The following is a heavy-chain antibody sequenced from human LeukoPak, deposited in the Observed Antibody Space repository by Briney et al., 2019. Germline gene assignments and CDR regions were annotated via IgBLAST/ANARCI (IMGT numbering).Heavy chain of an antibody. J-gene: IGHJ4*02. Sequence: GGSLRLSCAASGFTFSDYYMSWIRQAPGKGLEWVSYVSSGSSTIYYADSVKGRFTVSRDNGKRSLYLQMNSLRAEDTALYYCAKKANLGFDYWGQGTLVTVSS. V-gene: IGHV3-11*01. D-gene: IGHD3-16*01. CDR1: GFTFSDYY. CDR2: VSSGSSTI. CDR3: AKKANLGFDY.